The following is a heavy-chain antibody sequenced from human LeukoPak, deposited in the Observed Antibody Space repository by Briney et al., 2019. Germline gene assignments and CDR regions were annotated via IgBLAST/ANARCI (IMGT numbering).Heavy chain of an antibody. CDR3: AKGSYYYYYMDV. Sequence: GGSLRLSCAASGFTFDDYAMHWVRQAPGKGLEWVSGISWNSGSIGYADSVKGRFTTSRDNAKNSLYLQMNSLRAEDMALYYCAKGSYYYYYMDVWGKGTTVTVSS. J-gene: IGHJ6*03. CDR2: ISWNSGSI. CDR1: GFTFDDYA. V-gene: IGHV3-9*03.